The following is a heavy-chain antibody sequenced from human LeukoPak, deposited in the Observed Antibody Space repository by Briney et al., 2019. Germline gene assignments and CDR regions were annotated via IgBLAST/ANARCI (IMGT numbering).Heavy chain of an antibody. CDR1: GGSISSSSYY. CDR3: AREADIVATISVSQGFDY. CDR2: IYYSGST. Sequence: ASETLSLTCTVSGGSISSSSYYWGWIRQPLGKGLEWIGSIYYSGSTYYNPSLKSRVTISVDTSKNQFSLKLSSVTAADTAVYYCAREADIVATISVSQGFDYWGQGTLVTVSS. D-gene: IGHD5-12*01. J-gene: IGHJ4*02. V-gene: IGHV4-39*07.